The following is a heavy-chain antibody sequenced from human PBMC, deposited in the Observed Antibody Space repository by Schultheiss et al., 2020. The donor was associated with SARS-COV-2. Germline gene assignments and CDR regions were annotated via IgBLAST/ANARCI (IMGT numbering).Heavy chain of an antibody. CDR1: GGSISSGGYY. V-gene: IGHV4-31*03. CDR2: IYYSGST. J-gene: IGHJ4*02. Sequence: SETLSLTCTVSGGSISSGGYYWSWIRQHPGKGLEWIGYIYYSGSTYYNPSLKSRVTISVDTSKNQFSLKLSSVTAADTAVYYCARGSRHYFDYWGQGTLVTVSS. CDR3: ARGSRHYFDY.